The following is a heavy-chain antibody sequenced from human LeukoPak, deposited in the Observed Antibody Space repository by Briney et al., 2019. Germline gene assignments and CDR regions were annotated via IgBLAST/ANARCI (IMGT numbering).Heavy chain of an antibody. CDR3: AKDLGTRSVHDALDI. Sequence: PGGPLRLSCAASGFAFRNYGVHWVRQAPGKGLEWVAFIRDDGSIKSYAGSVKGRFTISRDNSKNTMYLQMDSLRAEDTAIYYCAKDLGTRSVHDALDIWGQGTMVTVSS. J-gene: IGHJ3*02. V-gene: IGHV3-30*02. CDR1: GFAFRNYG. D-gene: IGHD1-1*01. CDR2: IRDDGSIK.